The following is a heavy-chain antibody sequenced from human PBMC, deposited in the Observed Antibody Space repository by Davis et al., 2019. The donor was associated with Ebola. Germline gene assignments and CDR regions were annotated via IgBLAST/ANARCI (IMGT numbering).Heavy chain of an antibody. J-gene: IGHJ6*02. V-gene: IGHV1-69*06. Sequence: AASVKVPCKASGGTFSSYAISWVRQAPGQGLEWMGGIIPIFGTANYAQKFQGRVTITADKSTSTAYMELSSMRSEDTAVYYCARGSWLQLGYYYYYGMDVWGQGTTVTVSS. CDR2: IIPIFGTA. CDR1: GGTFSSYA. D-gene: IGHD5-24*01. CDR3: ARGSWLQLGYYYYYGMDV.